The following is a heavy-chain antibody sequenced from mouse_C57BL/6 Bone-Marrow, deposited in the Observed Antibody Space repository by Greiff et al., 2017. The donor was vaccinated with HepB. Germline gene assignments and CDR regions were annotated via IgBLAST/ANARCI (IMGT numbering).Heavy chain of an antibody. J-gene: IGHJ3*01. CDR1: GYTFTSYW. D-gene: IGHD2-5*01. Sequence: QVQLQQPGAELVRPGSSVKLSCKASGYTFTSYWMDWVKQRPGQGLEWIGNIYPSDSETHYNQKFKDKATLTVDKSSSTAYMQLSSLTSEDSAVYYCATKAYYSNYGAYWGQGTLVTVSA. CDR3: ATKAYYSNYGAY. CDR2: IYPSDSET. V-gene: IGHV1-61*01.